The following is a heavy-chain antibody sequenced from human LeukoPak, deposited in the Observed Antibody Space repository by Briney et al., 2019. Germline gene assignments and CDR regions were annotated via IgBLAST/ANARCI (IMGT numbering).Heavy chain of an antibody. Sequence: SETLSLTCTVSSASINSSPYYWAWVRQSPGKGLEWIATISYSGTTYYNPSLMSRVSISTDTSKNHFSLKLSSVTAADTAVYYCARIPVVGATTDYWGQGTLVTVSS. D-gene: IGHD1-26*01. CDR1: SASINSSPYY. V-gene: IGHV4-39*07. CDR3: ARIPVVGATTDY. J-gene: IGHJ4*02. CDR2: ISYSGTT.